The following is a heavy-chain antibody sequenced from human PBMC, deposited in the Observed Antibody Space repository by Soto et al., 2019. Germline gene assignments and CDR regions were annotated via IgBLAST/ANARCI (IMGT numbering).Heavy chain of an antibody. CDR1: VYTFSNYG. CDR2: ISGYNGNT. J-gene: IGHJ6*02. D-gene: IGHD6-19*01. CDR3: AGFIIVGGWFDLNYYHGIAV. V-gene: IGHV1-18*01. Sequence: QVHLVQSGAEVKKPGASVTVSCKTSVYTFSNYGINWVRQAPGQGREWRGWISGYNGNTNYAQTVQGSAKMTTDTSTGTVYMELRSLKSDDTAIYYCAGFIIVGGWFDLNYYHGIAVWGQGTTVTVS.